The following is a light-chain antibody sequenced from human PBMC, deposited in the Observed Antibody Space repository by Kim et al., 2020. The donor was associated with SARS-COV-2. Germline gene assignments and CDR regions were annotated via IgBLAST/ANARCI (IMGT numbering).Light chain of an antibody. J-gene: IGKJ1*01. V-gene: IGKV3-15*01. CDR3: QQYNNWPPT. CDR1: QSISSN. Sequence: VPPGESATLSCRASQSISSNLAYYQQKPGQAPRLLIYGASTRATDIPARFSGSGSGTEFTLTIGSLQSEDFAVYYCQQYNNWPPTFGQGTKVDIK. CDR2: GAS.